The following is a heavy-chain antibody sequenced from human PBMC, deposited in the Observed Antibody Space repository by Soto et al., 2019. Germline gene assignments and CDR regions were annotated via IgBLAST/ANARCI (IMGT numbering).Heavy chain of an antibody. CDR2: IYQSIYHSANN. J-gene: IGHJ5*02. D-gene: IGHD6-6*01. Sequence: PETLSLTCAVSGYSISSGYYWGWIRQPPGKGLEWIGSIYQSIYHSANNYYNPSLKSRVTISADTSKNLFSLNLSSVTAADTAVYYCARQYSSSEVFDPWGQGTLVTVSS. CDR1: GYSISSGYY. CDR3: ARQYSSSEVFDP. V-gene: IGHV4-38-2*01.